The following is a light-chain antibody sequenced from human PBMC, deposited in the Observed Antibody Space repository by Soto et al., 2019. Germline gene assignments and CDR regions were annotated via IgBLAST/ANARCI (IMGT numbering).Light chain of an antibody. CDR1: SSDVGGYNY. V-gene: IGLV2-14*01. CDR3: SSYTSNSTVV. CDR2: DVS. Sequence: QSVLTQPASVSGSPGQSITISCTGTSSDVGGYNYVAWYQQHPGKAPKLMIYDVSNRPSGVSNRFSGSKSGNTASLTISGLQAEDEAAYYCSSYTSNSTVVFGGGTKLTVL. J-gene: IGLJ2*01.